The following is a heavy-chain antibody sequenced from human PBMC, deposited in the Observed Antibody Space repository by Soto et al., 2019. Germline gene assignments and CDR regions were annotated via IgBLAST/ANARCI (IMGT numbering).Heavy chain of an antibody. Sequence: PSETLSLTCVFYGGSFSDYYWSWIRQPPGKGLEWIGEIHHSGSTNSNPSLKSRVTISVDTSKNQFSLNLSSVTAADTAVYYCAREYSSGWYSVFDYWGQGTLVTVSS. CDR2: IHHSGST. D-gene: IGHD6-19*01. J-gene: IGHJ4*02. CDR3: AREYSSGWYSVFDY. CDR1: GGSFSDYY. V-gene: IGHV4-34*01.